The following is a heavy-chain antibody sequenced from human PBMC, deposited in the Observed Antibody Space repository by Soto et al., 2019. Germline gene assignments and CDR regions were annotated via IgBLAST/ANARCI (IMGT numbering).Heavy chain of an antibody. Sequence: SVKVSCKASGGTFSSYAISWVRQAPGQGLEWMGGIIPIFGTANYAQKFQGRVTMTTDTSTSTAYMELRSLRSDDTAVYYCARGVGATDYWGQGTLVTVSS. V-gene: IGHV1-69*05. CDR3: ARGVGATDY. CDR1: GGTFSSYA. J-gene: IGHJ4*02. D-gene: IGHD1-26*01. CDR2: IIPIFGTA.